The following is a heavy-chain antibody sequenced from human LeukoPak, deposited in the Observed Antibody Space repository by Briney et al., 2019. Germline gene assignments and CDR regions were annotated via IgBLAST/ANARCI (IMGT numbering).Heavy chain of an antibody. J-gene: IGHJ5*02. Sequence: GGSLRLSCAASGFTFRVYTMDWVRQAPGKGLEGVSSISSGSTYIYYADSMRGRFTISRDNAKNSLYLQMNSLRAEDTAVYYCAREKEDCSSTSCPPGWFDPWGQGTLVTVSS. V-gene: IGHV3-21*01. CDR3: AREKEDCSSTSCPPGWFDP. CDR1: GFTFRVYT. CDR2: ISSGSTYI. D-gene: IGHD2-2*01.